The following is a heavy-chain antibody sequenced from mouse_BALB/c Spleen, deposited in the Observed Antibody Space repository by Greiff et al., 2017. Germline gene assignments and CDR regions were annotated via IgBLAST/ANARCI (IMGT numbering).Heavy chain of an antibody. CDR1: GFAFSSYD. Sequence: EVKLMESGGGLVKPGGSLKLSCAASGFAFSSYDMSWVRQTPEKRLEWVAYISSGGGSTYYPDTVKGRFTISRDNAKNTLYLQMSSLKSEDTAMYYCARHYGPYYFDYWGQGTTLTVSS. V-gene: IGHV5-12-1*01. CDR2: ISSGGGST. CDR3: ARHYGPYYFDY. J-gene: IGHJ2*01. D-gene: IGHD1-2*01.